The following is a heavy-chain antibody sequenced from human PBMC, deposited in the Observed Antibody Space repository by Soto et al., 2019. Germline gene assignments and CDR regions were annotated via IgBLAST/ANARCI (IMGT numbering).Heavy chain of an antibody. CDR1: GFTFSSYG. Sequence: PGGSLRLSCAASGFTFSSYGMHWVRQAPGKGLEWVAVISYDGSNKYYADSVKGRFTISRDNSKNTLYLQMNSLRAEDTAVYYCAKDGPYITSLSQPQHLYYYYGMDVWGQGTTVTAP. CDR2: ISYDGSNK. V-gene: IGHV3-30*18. CDR3: AKDGPYITSLSQPQHLYYYYGMDV. J-gene: IGHJ6*02. D-gene: IGHD1-20*01.